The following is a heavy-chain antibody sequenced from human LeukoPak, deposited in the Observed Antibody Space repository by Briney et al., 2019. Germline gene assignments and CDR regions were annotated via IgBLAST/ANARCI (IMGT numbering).Heavy chain of an antibody. CDR3: ARAGRWEGRPHAFDI. CDR1: GGSISNYY. D-gene: IGHD1-26*01. Sequence: PSETLSRTCTVSGGSISNYYCNFIRQPPGKGLEWIGYIYYSGITNYDPSLKSRVTISVDTSKNQFSLKLSSVTAAATAVYYCARAGRWEGRPHAFDIWGQGTMVAVSS. V-gene: IGHV4-59*01. CDR2: IYYSGIT. J-gene: IGHJ3*02.